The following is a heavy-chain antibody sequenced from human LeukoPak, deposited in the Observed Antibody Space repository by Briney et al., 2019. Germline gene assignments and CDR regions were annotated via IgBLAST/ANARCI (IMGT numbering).Heavy chain of an antibody. J-gene: IGHJ4*02. V-gene: IGHV1-3*01. CDR2: INAGNGNT. D-gene: IGHD3-3*01. Sequence: ASVKVSCKASGYIFNRHAVNWVRQAPGQRLEWMGWINAGNGNTKYSQKFQGRVTITRDTSASTAYMELSSLRSEDTAVYYCARDRALLRCYFDYWGQGTLVTVSS. CDR3: ARDRALLRCYFDY. CDR1: GYIFNRHA.